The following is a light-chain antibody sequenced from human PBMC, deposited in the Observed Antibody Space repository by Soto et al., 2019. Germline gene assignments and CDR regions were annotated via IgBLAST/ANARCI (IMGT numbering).Light chain of an antibody. CDR2: DVS. J-gene: IGLJ1*01. CDR1: SSDVGGYNS. Sequence: QSVLTQPRSVSGSPGQSVTISCTGTSSDVGGYNSVSWYQQHPGKAPKLMIYDVSERPSGVPDRFSGSRSGNTASLTISGLQAEDEADYYCCSYAGSYTFEVFGTGTKLTVL. CDR3: CSYAGSYTFEV. V-gene: IGLV2-11*01.